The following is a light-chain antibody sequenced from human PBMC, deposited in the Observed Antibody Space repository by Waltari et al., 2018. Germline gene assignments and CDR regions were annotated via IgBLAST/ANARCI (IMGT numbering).Light chain of an antibody. J-gene: IGLJ3*02. Sequence: QSVLTQVPPASGTPGPGVTTSCSGSSPNNGEHYVHWYQQFPGTSPKLLIHRNNQRPSGVPDRFSGSKSGTSAFLVISGLRSEDEADYHCATWDDSLSGWVFGGGTKVTVL. CDR1: SPNNGEHY. CDR3: ATWDDSLSGWV. CDR2: RNN. V-gene: IGLV1-47*01.